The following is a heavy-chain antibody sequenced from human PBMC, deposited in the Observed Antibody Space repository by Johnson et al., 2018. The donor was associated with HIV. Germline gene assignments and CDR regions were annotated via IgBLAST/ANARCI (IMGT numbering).Heavy chain of an antibody. D-gene: IGHD3-16*01. CDR1: GYSVTGYN. J-gene: IGHJ3*02. V-gene: IGHV3-66*01. Sequence: EQLVESGGGLVQPGGSLRLSCAVSGYSVTGYNMNWVRQAPVKGLEWVSVIYTGSDSTSYTDSVKDRFTISRDSSQNAVYLQMSSLRAEGTALYYCAKSGGHLIGGMGYDAFDIWGQGTMVTVSS. CDR2: IYTGSDST. CDR3: AKSGGHLIGGMGYDAFDI.